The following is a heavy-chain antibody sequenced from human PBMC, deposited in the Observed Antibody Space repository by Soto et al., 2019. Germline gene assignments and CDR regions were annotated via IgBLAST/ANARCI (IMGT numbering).Heavy chain of an antibody. CDR2: IIPIFGTA. CDR3: ASWDYYYYGMDV. CDR1: GGTFSSYA. D-gene: IGHD3-16*01. V-gene: IGHV1-69*13. J-gene: IGHJ6*04. Sequence: SVKVSCKASGGTFSSYAISWVRQAPGQGLEWMGGIIPIFGTANYAQKFQGRVTITADESTSIAYMELSSLRSEDTAVYYCASWDYYYYGMDVWGKGTTVTVSS.